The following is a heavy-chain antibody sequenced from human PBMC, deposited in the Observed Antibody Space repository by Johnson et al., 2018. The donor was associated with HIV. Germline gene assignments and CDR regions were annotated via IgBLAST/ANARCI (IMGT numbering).Heavy chain of an antibody. D-gene: IGHD3-16*02. CDR1: GFTFSSYW. J-gene: IGHJ3*02. CDR2: IYSGGTT. V-gene: IGHV3-66*02. Sequence: VQLVESGGGLVQPGGSLRLSCAASGFTFSSYWMSWVRQAPGQGLEWVSVIYSGGTTYHAASVKGRFPLPRDNSKNTPYLQRGSLRAEDMAVYYCARGGITFGGVIAPGAFDIWGQGTMVTVSS. CDR3: ARGGITFGGVIAPGAFDI.